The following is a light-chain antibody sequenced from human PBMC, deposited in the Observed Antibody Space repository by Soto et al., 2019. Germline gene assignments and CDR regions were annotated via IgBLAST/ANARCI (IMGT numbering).Light chain of an antibody. J-gene: IGLJ1*01. CDR3: ISYTTARTYV. CDR1: XXXVGGYNY. Sequence: QSVLTQPASVSGSXXXXXXXXXXGTXXXVGGYNYVSWYQQHPGEAPKLILYGVTNRPSGISHRFSGSKSGNTASLTVSGLQAEDEADYYCISYTTARTYVFGTGTKVTVL. V-gene: IGLV2-14*01. CDR2: GVT.